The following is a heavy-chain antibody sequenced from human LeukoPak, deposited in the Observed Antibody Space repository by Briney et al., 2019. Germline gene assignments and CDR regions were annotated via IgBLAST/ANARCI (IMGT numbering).Heavy chain of an antibody. CDR3: ARAYYDFWSGYSN. D-gene: IGHD3-3*01. J-gene: IGHJ4*02. V-gene: IGHV4-39*07. CDR1: GGSISSSSYY. CDR2: INHSGST. Sequence: SETLSLTCTVSGGSISSSSYYWSWIRQPPGKGLEWIGEINHSGSTNYNPSLKSRVTISVDTSKSQFSLKLSSVTAADTAVYYCARAYYDFWSGYSNWGQGTLVTVSS.